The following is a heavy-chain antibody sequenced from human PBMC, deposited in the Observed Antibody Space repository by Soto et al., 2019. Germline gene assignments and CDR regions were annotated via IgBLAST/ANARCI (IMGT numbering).Heavy chain of an antibody. CDR2: IGTAGDT. CDR3: ARLPDA. Sequence: GGSLILSCAASGFTFSSYDLHWVRQATGKGLEWVSAIGTAGDTYYAESVKGRFTISRDNSKNTLYLQMNSLRAEDTAVYYCARLPDAWGQGTLVTVSS. J-gene: IGHJ5*02. CDR1: GFTFSSYD. V-gene: IGHV3-13*01.